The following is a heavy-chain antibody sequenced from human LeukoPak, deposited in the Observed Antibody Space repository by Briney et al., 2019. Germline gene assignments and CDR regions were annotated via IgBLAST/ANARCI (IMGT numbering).Heavy chain of an antibody. V-gene: IGHV3-30-3*01. CDR1: GFTFSAYT. CDR2: ISYDGGNK. CDR3: AKDDRDSSSWLDY. J-gene: IGHJ4*02. D-gene: IGHD6-13*01. Sequence: GGSLRLSCSASGFTFSAYTMHWVRQAPGKGLEWVAIISYDGGNKYYADSVKGRFTISKDNSKNTLYLQMNSLRAEDTAVYYCAKDDRDSSSWLDYWGQGTLVTVSS.